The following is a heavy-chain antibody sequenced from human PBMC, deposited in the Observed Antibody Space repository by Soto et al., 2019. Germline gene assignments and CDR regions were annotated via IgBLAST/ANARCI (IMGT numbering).Heavy chain of an antibody. CDR3: ARDRPQQIVVVPAAIYSTGSNWFDP. CDR1: GGTFSSYT. V-gene: IGHV1-69*04. D-gene: IGHD2-2*02. Sequence: ASVKVSCKASGGTFSSYTISWVRQAPGQGLEWMGRIIPILGIANYAQKFQGRVTITADKSTSTAYMELSSLRSEDTAVYYCARDRPQQIVVVPAAIYSTGSNWFDPWGQGTLVTVSS. J-gene: IGHJ5*02. CDR2: IIPILGIA.